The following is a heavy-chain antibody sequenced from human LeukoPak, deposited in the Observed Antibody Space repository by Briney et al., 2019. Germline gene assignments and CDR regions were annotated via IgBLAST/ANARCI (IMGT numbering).Heavy chain of an antibody. CDR3: TRVLAAIFGWFDP. J-gene: IGHJ5*02. V-gene: IGHV3-49*04. Sequence: PGGSLRLSCAASGFTFSSYGMHWVRQAPGKGLEWVGFIRSKAYGGTTEYAASVKGRFTISRDDSKSIAYLQMNSLKTEDTAVYYCTRVLAAIFGWFDPWGQGTLVTVSS. CDR2: IRSKAYGGTT. D-gene: IGHD3-3*01. CDR1: GFTFSSYG.